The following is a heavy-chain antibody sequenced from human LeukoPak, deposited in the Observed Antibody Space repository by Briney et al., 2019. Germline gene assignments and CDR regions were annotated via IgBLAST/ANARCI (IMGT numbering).Heavy chain of an antibody. J-gene: IGHJ4*02. CDR1: GGTFSSYA. V-gene: IGHV1-69*04. D-gene: IGHD6-19*01. CDR3: ARALGLWSGWQDY. CDR2: IIPILGIA. Sequence: SVKVSCKASGGTFSSYAISWVRQAPGQGLEWMGRIIPILGIANYAQKFQGRVTITADKSTSTAYMELSSLRSEDTAVYYCARALGLWSGWQDYWGQGTLVTVSS.